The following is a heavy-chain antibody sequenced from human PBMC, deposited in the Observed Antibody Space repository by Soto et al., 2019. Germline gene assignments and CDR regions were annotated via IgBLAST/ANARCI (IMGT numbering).Heavy chain of an antibody. CDR1: GGSISSYD. CDR2: IYYSGST. J-gene: IGHJ3*02. V-gene: IGHV4-59*01. CDR3: ARLSLPIDDAFDI. Sequence: SETLSLTGTVPGGSISSYDCSWIRQPPGKGLEWIGYIYYSGSTNYNPSLKSRVTISVDTSKNQFSLKLSSVTAADTAVYYCARLSLPIDDAFDIFGQGTMVPVS.